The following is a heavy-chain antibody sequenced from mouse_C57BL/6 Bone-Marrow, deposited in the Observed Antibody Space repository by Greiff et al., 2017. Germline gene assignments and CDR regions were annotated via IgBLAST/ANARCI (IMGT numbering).Heavy chain of an antibody. CDR1: GFTFSSYA. CDR2: ISDGGSYT. Sequence: DVHLVESGGGLVKPGGSLKLSCAASGFTFSSYAMSWVRQTPEKRLEWVATISDGGSYTYYPDNVKGRFTISRDNAKNNLYLQMSHLKSEDTAMDYCARDGGLRRGGFDYWGQGTTLTVSS. D-gene: IGHD2-4*01. J-gene: IGHJ2*01. CDR3: ARDGGLRRGGFDY. V-gene: IGHV5-4*01.